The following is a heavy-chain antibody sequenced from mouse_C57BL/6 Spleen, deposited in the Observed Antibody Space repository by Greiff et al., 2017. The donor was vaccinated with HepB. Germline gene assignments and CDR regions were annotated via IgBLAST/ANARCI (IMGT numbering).Heavy chain of an antibody. CDR2: IYPRSGNT. J-gene: IGHJ4*01. Sequence: VQLQESGAELARPGASVKLSCKASGYTFTSYGISWVKQRTGQGLEWIGEIYPRSGNTYYNEKFKGKATLTADKSSSTAYMELRSLTSEDSAVYFCARGLGRGYAMDYWGQGTSVTVSS. D-gene: IGHD4-1*01. V-gene: IGHV1-81*01. CDR1: GYTFTSYG. CDR3: ARGLGRGYAMDY.